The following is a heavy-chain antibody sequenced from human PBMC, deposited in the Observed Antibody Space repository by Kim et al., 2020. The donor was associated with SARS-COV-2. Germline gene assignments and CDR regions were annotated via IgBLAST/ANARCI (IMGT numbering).Heavy chain of an antibody. CDR1: GFTVSSNY. Sequence: GGSLRLSCAASGFTVSSNYMNWVRQAPGKGLEWVSVIYSGGDTYYADSVKGRFTISRDNSKNTLYLQMNTLRAEDTAVYYCARDQEYSYGFLRRGVDVWGQGTTVTVSS. D-gene: IGHD5-18*01. V-gene: IGHV3-66*01. J-gene: IGHJ6*02. CDR2: IYSGGDT. CDR3: ARDQEYSYGFLRRGVDV.